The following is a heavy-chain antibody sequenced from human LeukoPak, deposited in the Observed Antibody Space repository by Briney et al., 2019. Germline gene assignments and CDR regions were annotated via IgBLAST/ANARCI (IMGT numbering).Heavy chain of an antibody. CDR2: ISGSGDST. Sequence: PGGGLRLSFAAPGFTFSSEAMRSVRQARGKGVERVSAISGSGDSTYYADSVKGRFTISRDNSKNTLYLQMNSLRAEDTALYYCAKVGGRFLEVFYMDVWGKGTTVTVSS. D-gene: IGHD3-3*01. J-gene: IGHJ6*04. CDR3: AKVGGRFLEVFYMDV. CDR1: GFTFSSEA. V-gene: IGHV3-23*01.